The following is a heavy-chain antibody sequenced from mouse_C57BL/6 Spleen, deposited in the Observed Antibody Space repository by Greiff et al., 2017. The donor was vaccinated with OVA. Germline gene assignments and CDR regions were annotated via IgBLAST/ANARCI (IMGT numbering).Heavy chain of an antibody. V-gene: IGHV1-81*01. Sequence: VQLQESGAELARPGASVKLSCKASGYTFTSYGISWVKQRTGQGLEWIGEIYPRSGNTYYNEKFKGKATLTADKSSSTAYMELRSLTSEDSAVYFCARSDITTVVASDYWGQGTTLTVSS. CDR1: GYTFTSYG. J-gene: IGHJ2*01. D-gene: IGHD1-1*01. CDR2: IYPRSGNT. CDR3: ARSDITTVVASDY.